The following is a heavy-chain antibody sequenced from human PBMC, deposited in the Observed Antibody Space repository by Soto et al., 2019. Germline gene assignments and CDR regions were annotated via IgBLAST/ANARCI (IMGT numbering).Heavy chain of an antibody. CDR2: IIPIFGTA. Sequence: ASVKVSCKASGCTFSSYAISWVRQAPGQGLEWMGGIIPIFGTANYAQKFQGRVTITADESTSTAYMELSSLRSEDTAVYYCARDPGGILRILYRNDAFDIWGQGTMVTVS. V-gene: IGHV1-69*13. J-gene: IGHJ3*02. D-gene: IGHD2-2*02. CDR3: ARDPGGILRILYRNDAFDI. CDR1: GCTFSSYA.